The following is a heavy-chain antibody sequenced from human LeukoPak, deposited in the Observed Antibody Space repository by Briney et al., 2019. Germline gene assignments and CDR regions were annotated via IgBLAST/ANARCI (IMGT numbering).Heavy chain of an antibody. J-gene: IGHJ4*02. CDR1: GYSFTSYW. V-gene: IGHV5-51*01. Sequence: GESLQISCKGSGYSFTSYWIGWVRQVPGKGLQWLGIIYPGDSDIRYSPSFQGQVTISADKSVSTAYLQWSSLKASDTAMYYCARRSNYYDSRDTDYWGQGTLVTVSS. D-gene: IGHD3-22*01. CDR3: ARRSNYYDSRDTDY. CDR2: IYPGDSDI.